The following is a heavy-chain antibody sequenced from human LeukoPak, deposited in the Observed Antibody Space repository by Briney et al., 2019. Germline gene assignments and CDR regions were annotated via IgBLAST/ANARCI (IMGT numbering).Heavy chain of an antibody. J-gene: IGHJ4*02. CDR3: AREAYCGGDCYSGFDY. D-gene: IGHD2-21*02. CDR1: GFTVSSNS. CDR2: IYSDNT. Sequence: PGGSLRLSCTVSGFTVSSNSMSWVRQAPGKGLEWVSFIYSDNTHHSDSVKGRFTISRDNSKNTLYLQMNRQRAEDTAVYYCAREAYCGGDCYSGFDYWGQGTLVTVSS. V-gene: IGHV3-53*01.